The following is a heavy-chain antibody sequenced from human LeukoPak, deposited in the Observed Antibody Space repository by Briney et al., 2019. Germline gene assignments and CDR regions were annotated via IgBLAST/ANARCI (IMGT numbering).Heavy chain of an antibody. CDR2: IYSGGST. CDR1: GFTVSSNY. CDR3: ARDTGSMAARFFDN. V-gene: IGHV3-53*01. J-gene: IGHJ4*02. Sequence: GGSLRLSCAASGFTVSSNYMSWVRQAPGKGLEWVSVIYSGGSTYYADSVKGRFTISRDNSKNTLYLQMNSLRAEDTAVYYCARDTGSMAARFFDNWGQGTLVTVSS. D-gene: IGHD2-8*02.